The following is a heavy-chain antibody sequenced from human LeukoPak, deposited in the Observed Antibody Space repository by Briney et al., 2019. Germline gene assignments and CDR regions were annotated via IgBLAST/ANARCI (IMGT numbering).Heavy chain of an antibody. J-gene: IGHJ4*02. CDR2: INPNSGGT. V-gene: IGHV1-2*02. D-gene: IGHD2-2*01. Sequence: GASVKVSRKASGYTFTGYNMHWVRQAPGQGLEWMGGINPNSGGTNYAQKFQGRVTITADESTSTAYMELSSLRSEDTAVYYCAREGGLSRYQVLSHGSFDYWGQGTLVTVSS. CDR1: GYTFTGYN. CDR3: AREGGLSRYQVLSHGSFDY.